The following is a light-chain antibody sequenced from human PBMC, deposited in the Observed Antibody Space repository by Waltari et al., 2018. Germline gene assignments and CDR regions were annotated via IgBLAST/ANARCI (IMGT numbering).Light chain of an antibody. J-gene: IGKJ4*01. CDR3: QRYGSSFT. V-gene: IGKV3-20*01. CDR2: GAS. Sequence: EIVLTQSPATLSLSPGERATLSCRASQSFSSSYLAWYQQKPGQAPRLLIYGASTRATGIPDRLSASGSGTDFTLTISRLEPEDFAVYYCQRYGSSFTFGGGTKVDIK. CDR1: QSFSSSY.